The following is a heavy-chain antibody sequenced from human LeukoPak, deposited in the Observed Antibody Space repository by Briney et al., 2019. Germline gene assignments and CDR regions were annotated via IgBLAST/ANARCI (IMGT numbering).Heavy chain of an antibody. CDR1: GGSIIGYY. J-gene: IGHJ4*02. CDR3: AREYSDSSGHLAY. D-gene: IGHD6-19*01. Sequence: SETLSLTCTVSGGSIIGYYWSWIRQSPGKGLEFIGYLHYSGTTNYNPSLKSRVTISVDTSKNQFSLRLSSVTAADTAVYYCAREYSDSSGHLAYWGQGSLVSVSS. CDR2: LHYSGTT. V-gene: IGHV4-59*01.